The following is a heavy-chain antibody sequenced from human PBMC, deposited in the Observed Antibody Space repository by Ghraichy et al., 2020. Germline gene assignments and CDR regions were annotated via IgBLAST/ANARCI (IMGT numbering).Heavy chain of an antibody. J-gene: IGHJ4*02. D-gene: IGHD6-19*01. Sequence: SETLSLTCTVSGGSISSYYWSWIRQPPGKGLEWIGYIYYSGSTNYNPSLKSRVTISVDTSKNQFSLKLSSVTAADTAVYYCARVGSGWLGGPFDYWGQGTLVTVSS. CDR1: GGSISSYY. V-gene: IGHV4-59*01. CDR3: ARVGSGWLGGPFDY. CDR2: IYYSGST.